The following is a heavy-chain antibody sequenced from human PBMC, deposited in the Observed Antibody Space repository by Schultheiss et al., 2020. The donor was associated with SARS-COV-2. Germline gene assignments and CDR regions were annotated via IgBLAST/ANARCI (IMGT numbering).Heavy chain of an antibody. Sequence: GGSLRLSCAASGFAFSDHYMTWIRQAPGKGLEWVSYISGSGGTIYYADSLRGRFILSRDNAKNSLYLQMNSLRAEDTAVYYCAREGFYYGSGSYYGMDVWGQGTTVTVSS. V-gene: IGHV3-11*01. CDR3: AREGFYYGSGSYYGMDV. CDR2: ISGSGGTI. CDR1: GFAFSDHY. D-gene: IGHD3-10*01. J-gene: IGHJ6*02.